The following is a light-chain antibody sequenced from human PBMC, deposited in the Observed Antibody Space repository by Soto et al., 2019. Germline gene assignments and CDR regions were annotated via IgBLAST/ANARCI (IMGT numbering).Light chain of an antibody. CDR2: EVN. V-gene: IGLV2-14*01. Sequence: QSALTQPASVSGSPGQSITISCTGTSSDVGGYSYVSWYQQHPGKAPKLMIYEVNNRPSGVSNRFSGSKSGNTASLTISGLQAEDEADYYCSSYTSSYTYVFGTGTKVTVL. CDR1: SSDVGGYSY. J-gene: IGLJ1*01. CDR3: SSYTSSYTYV.